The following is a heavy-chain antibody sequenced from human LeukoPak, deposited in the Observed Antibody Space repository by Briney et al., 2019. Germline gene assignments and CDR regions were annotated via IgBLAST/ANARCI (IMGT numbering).Heavy chain of an antibody. V-gene: IGHV1-69*06. Sequence: VASVKVSCKASGGTFSSYAISWVRQAPGQGLEWMGGIIPIFGTANYAQKFQGRVTITADKSTSTAYVELSSLRSEDTAVYYCAGGYGSARPGSRTYDYWGQGTLVTVSS. CDR2: IIPIFGTA. CDR1: GGTFSSYA. J-gene: IGHJ4*02. D-gene: IGHD3-10*01. CDR3: AGGYGSARPGSRTYDY.